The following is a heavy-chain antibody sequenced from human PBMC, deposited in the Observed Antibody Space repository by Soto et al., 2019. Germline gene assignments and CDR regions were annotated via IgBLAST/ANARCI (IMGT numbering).Heavy chain of an antibody. CDR1: GGTFSSYT. J-gene: IGHJ4*02. D-gene: IGHD5-12*01. CDR2: IIPILGIA. Sequence: QVQLVQSGAEVKKPGSSVKVSCKASGGTFSSYTISWVRQAPGQGLEWMGRIIPILGIANYAQKFQGIVTITEDKSTSTAYMELSSLRSEDTAVYSCPSHSLYSGYEDYWGQGTLVTVSS. CDR3: PSHSLYSGYEDY. V-gene: IGHV1-69*02.